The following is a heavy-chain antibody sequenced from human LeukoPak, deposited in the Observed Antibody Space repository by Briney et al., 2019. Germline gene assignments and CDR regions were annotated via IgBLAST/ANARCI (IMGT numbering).Heavy chain of an antibody. J-gene: IGHJ6*04. D-gene: IGHD2-2*01. CDR2: IYTSGST. Sequence: SETLSLTCTVSGGSISSGSYYWSWIRQPAGKGLEWIGRIYTSGSTNYNPSLKSRVTISVDTSKNQFSLKLSSVTAADTAVYYCARDVSPYCSSTSCYEGDGYYYYGMDVWGKGTTVTVSS. CDR1: GGSISSGSYY. CDR3: ARDVSPYCSSTSCYEGDGYYYYGMDV. V-gene: IGHV4-61*02.